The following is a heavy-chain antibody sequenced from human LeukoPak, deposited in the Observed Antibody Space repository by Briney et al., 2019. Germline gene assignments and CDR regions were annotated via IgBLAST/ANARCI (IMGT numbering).Heavy chain of an antibody. CDR2: INHSGST. J-gene: IGHJ6*02. CDR3: ARNTMVRGVTPRELMDV. CDR1: GGSFSGYY. V-gene: IGHV4-34*01. D-gene: IGHD3-10*01. Sequence: PSETLSLTCAVYGGSFSGYYWSWIRQPPGKGLEWIGEINHSGSTNYNPSLKSRVTISVDTSKNQFSLKLSSVTAADTAVYYCARNTMVRGVTPRELMDVWGQGTTVTVSS.